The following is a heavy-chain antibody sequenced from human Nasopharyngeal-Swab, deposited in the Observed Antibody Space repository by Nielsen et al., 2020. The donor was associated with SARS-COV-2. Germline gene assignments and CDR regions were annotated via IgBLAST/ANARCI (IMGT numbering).Heavy chain of an antibody. CDR2: IYYSGST. V-gene: IGHV4-39*01. CDR1: GGSISSSSYY. CDR3: ARHSQLWLRRSHYFDY. J-gene: IGHJ4*02. Sequence: SETLSLTCTVSGGSISSSSYYWGWIRQPPGKGLEWIGSIYYSGSTYYNPSLKSRVTISVDTSKNQFSLKLSSVTAADTAVYYCARHSQLWLRRSHYFDYWGLGTLVTVSS. D-gene: IGHD5-18*01.